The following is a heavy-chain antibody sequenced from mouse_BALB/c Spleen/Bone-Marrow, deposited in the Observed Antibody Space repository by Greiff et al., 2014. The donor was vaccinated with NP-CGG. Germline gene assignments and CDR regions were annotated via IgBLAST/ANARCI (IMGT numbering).Heavy chain of an antibody. D-gene: IGHD1-1*01. CDR2: INPYNDGT. CDR1: GYTFTSYV. CDR3: ARGGYYGTSLYWYFDV. J-gene: IGHJ1*01. V-gene: IGHV1-14*01. Sequence: EVQLKQSRPELVKPGASVKMSCKASGYTFTSYVIHRVKQKPGQGLEWIGYINPYNDGTKYNEKFKGKATLTSDKSSSTAYMELSSLTSEDSAVYYCARGGYYGTSLYWYFDVWGAGTTVTVSS.